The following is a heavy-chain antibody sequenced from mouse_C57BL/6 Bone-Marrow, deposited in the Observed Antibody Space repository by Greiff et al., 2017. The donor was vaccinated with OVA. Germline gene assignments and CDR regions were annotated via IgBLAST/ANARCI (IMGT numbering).Heavy chain of an antibody. CDR2: ISSGSSTI. CDR1: GFTFSDYG. D-gene: IGHD4-1*01. V-gene: IGHV5-17*01. CDR3: ARELGQDFDY. Sequence: EVKLVESGGGLVKPGGSLKLSCAASGFTFSDYGMHWVRQAPEKGLEWVAYISSGSSTIYYADTVKGRFTISRDNAKNTLFLQMTRLRSEDTAMYYCARELGQDFDYWGQGTTLTVSS. J-gene: IGHJ2*01.